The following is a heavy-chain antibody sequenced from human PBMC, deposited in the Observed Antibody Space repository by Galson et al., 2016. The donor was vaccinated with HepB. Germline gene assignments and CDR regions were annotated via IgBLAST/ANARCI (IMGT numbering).Heavy chain of an antibody. Sequence: SETLSLTCTVSGGSISSYYWSWIRQPPGKGLEWIGYIYYSGSTNYNPSLKSRVTISVDTSNNQFSLNLSSMTAADTAVYYCARGSYYYDSSGYHPGSFDIWGQGTMVTVSS. CDR3: ARGSYYYDSSGYHPGSFDI. CDR2: IYYSGST. V-gene: IGHV4-59*01. J-gene: IGHJ3*02. D-gene: IGHD3-22*01. CDR1: GGSISSYY.